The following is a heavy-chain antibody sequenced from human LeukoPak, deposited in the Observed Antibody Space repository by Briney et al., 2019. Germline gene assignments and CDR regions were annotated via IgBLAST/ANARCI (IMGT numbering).Heavy chain of an antibody. V-gene: IGHV3-20*04. CDR1: GFTFDDYG. D-gene: IGHD6-13*01. J-gene: IGHJ5*02. Sequence: PGGSLRLSCAASGFTFDDYGMSWVRQAPGKGLEWVSGINWNGGSTGYADSVKGRFTISRDNAKNSLYLQMNSLRAEDTAVYYCAKDSSSWSFWFDPWGQGTLVTVSS. CDR2: INWNGGST. CDR3: AKDSSSWSFWFDP.